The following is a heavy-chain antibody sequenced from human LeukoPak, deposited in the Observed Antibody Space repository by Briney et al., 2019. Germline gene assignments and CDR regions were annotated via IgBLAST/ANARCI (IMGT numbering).Heavy chain of an antibody. J-gene: IGHJ4*02. CDR2: IKQDGSDK. V-gene: IGHV3-7*02. Sequence: GGSLRLSCAASGFTFSSYWMSWVRQAPGKGLEWVANIKQDGSDKNYVDSVKGRFTISKDNAKNLLSLEMNGLRAEDTAVYYCATFKNQLRTVYFDYWGQGTLVTVSS. CDR3: ATFKNQLRTVYFDY. CDR1: GFTFSSYW. D-gene: IGHD1-1*01.